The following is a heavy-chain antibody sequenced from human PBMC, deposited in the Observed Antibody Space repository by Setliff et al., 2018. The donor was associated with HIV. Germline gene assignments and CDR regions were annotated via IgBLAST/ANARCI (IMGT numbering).Heavy chain of an antibody. D-gene: IGHD3-22*01. CDR3: ARSPVLRRYYASSCYYFDY. V-gene: IGHV4-59*11. CDR2: MYYSVST. Sequence: SETLSLTCTVSGGSISCHYWSWIRQPPGKGLEWIGYMYYSVSTHYNPSLNSRVTISVDMSKYQVSLKLSSVTAAETAVYYCARSPVLRRYYASSCYYFDYWGQGTLVTVSS. J-gene: IGHJ4*02. CDR1: GGSISCHY.